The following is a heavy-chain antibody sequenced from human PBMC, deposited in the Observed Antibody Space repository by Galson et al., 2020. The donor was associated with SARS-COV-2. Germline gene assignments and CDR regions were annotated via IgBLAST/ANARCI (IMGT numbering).Heavy chain of an antibody. CDR1: GFRFGSYP. CDR3: AKLAVAGVFDS. D-gene: IGHD6-19*01. V-gene: IGHV3-23*01. J-gene: IGHJ4*02. CDR2: ISPSGGRP. Sequence: GESMKISCAASGFRFGSYPMTWVRQAPGRGLEWVSSISPSGGRPDYADSVKGRFTISRDNSKNTVSLQMNSLRAEDTAVYYCAKLAVAGVFDSWGQGTLVTVSS.